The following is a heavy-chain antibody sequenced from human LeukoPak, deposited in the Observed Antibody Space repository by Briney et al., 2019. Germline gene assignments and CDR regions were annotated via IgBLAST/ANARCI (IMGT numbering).Heavy chain of an antibody. J-gene: IGHJ4*02. D-gene: IGHD7-27*01. CDR2: INHSGST. CDR1: GGSFSGYY. Sequence: KTSETLSLTYAVYGGSFSGYYWSWFRQPPGKGLEWIGEINHSGSTNYNPSLKSRVTISVDTSKNQFSLKLSSVTAADTAVYYCARGWGPYYFDYWGQGTLVTVSS. CDR3: ARGWGPYYFDY. V-gene: IGHV4-34*01.